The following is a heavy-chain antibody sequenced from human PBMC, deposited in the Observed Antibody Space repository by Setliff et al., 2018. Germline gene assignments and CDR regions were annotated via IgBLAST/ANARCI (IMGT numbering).Heavy chain of an antibody. CDR1: GDSLDSGAVY. Sequence: PSETLSLTCLVSGDSLDSGAVYWTWIRQPAGKGLEWIGHIFPSGTTKYNPSLQSRVTISLDTSNHQFSLTLSSMTAADTAIYYCARTTGYRLEGDFDYWGQGTLVTVSS. V-gene: IGHV4-61*09. CDR3: ARTTGYRLEGDFDY. J-gene: IGHJ4*02. D-gene: IGHD3-16*01. CDR2: IFPSGTT.